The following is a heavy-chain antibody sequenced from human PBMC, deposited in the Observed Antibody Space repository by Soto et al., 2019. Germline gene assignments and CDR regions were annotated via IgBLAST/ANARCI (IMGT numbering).Heavy chain of an antibody. D-gene: IGHD6-6*01. CDR1: GFTFSSYG. V-gene: IGHV3-30*18. CDR3: AKDRYSSSSVLGYYYGMDV. Sequence: GGSLRLSCAASGFTFSSYGMHWVRQAPGKGLEWVAVISYDGSNKYYADSVKGRFTISRDNSKNTLYLQMNSLRAEDTAVYYCAKDRYSSSSVLGYYYGMDVWGQGTTVTVSS. CDR2: ISYDGSNK. J-gene: IGHJ6*02.